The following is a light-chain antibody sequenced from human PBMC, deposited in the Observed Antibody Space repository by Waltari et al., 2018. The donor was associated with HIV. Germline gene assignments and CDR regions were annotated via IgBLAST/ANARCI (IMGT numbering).Light chain of an antibody. V-gene: IGKV3-11*01. CDR1: QSVSSY. J-gene: IGKJ1*01. CDR2: DAL. CDR3: QQRSNWPPWT. Sequence: EIVLTQSPDTLSLSPGERATLSCRASQSVSSYLAWYQQKPGQAPRLLIYDALSRATGIPARFNGSGSGTDFTLTISSLEPEDFAVYYCQQRSNWPPWTFGQGTKVEIK.